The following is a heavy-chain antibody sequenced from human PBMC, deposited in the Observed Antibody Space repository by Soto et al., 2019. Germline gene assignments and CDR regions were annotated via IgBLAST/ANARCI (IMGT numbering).Heavy chain of an antibody. J-gene: IGHJ6*02. D-gene: IGHD6-13*01. Sequence: GGSLRLSCAASGFIFNNAWMSWVRQAPGKGLEWVSVIYSGGSTYYADSVKGRFTISRDNSKNTLYLQMNSLRAEDTAVYYCARDRIAAAGTTYYYYGMDVWGQGTTVTVSS. CDR1: GFIFNNAW. CDR3: ARDRIAAAGTTYYYYGMDV. CDR2: IYSGGST. V-gene: IGHV3-66*01.